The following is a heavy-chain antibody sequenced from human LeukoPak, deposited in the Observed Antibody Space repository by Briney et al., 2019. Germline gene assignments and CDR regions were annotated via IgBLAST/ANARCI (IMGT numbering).Heavy chain of an antibody. V-gene: IGHV5-51*01. CDR1: GYSFTSYW. Sequence: GGSLRLSCKGSGYSFTSYWIGWVRQMPGKGLEWVGIIYPGDSDTRYSPSFQGQVTISADKSISTAYLQWSSLKASDTAMYYCARVLPQYCGGDCYADYWGQGTLVTVSS. J-gene: IGHJ4*02. CDR3: ARVLPQYCGGDCYADY. CDR2: IYPGDSDT. D-gene: IGHD2-21*02.